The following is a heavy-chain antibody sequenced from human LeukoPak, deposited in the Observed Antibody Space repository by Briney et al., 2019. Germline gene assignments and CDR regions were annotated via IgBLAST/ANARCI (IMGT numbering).Heavy chain of an antibody. V-gene: IGHV1-2*02. Sequence: ASVKVSCKASGSTFTGYYMHWVRQAPGQGLEWMGWINPNSGGTNYAQKFQGRVTMTRDTSISTAYMELSRLRSDDTAVYYCARDPSTYYYYYYMDVWGKGTTVTISS. CDR1: GSTFTGYY. J-gene: IGHJ6*03. CDR3: ARDPSTYYYYYYMDV. CDR2: INPNSGGT.